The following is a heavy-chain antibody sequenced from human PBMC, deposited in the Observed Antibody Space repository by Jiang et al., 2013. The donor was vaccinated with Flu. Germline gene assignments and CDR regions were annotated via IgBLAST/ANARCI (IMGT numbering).Heavy chain of an antibody. CDR3: AKQYYDFWSGYYYYYYYYGMDV. J-gene: IGHJ6*02. V-gene: IGHV3-23*01. D-gene: IGHD3-3*01. Sequence: SAISGSGGSTYYADSVKGRFTISRDNSKNTLYLQMNSLRAEDTAVYYCAKQYYDFWSGYYYYYYYYGMDVWGQGTTVTVSS. CDR2: ISGSGGST.